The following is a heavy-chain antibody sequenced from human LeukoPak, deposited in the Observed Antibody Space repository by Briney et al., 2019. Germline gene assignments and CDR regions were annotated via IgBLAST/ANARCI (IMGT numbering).Heavy chain of an antibody. D-gene: IGHD3-22*01. CDR3: ARDQLGGYYYDY. CDR1: GGSISSYY. Sequence: SETLSLTCTVSGGSISSYYWSWIRQPPGKGLEWMWYIYYSGSTNYYPSLKSRVTISVDTSKNQCSLKLSSVTAADTAVYYCARDQLGGYYYDYWGQGTLVTVSS. CDR2: IYYSGST. V-gene: IGHV4-59*01. J-gene: IGHJ4*02.